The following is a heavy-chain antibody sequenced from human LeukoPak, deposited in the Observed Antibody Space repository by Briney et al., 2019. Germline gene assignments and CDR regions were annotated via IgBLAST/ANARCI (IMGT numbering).Heavy chain of an antibody. V-gene: IGHV4-39*07. J-gene: IGHJ4*02. CDR2: IYYSGST. CDR3: ARVVVVPAATRGYYFDY. Sequence: SETLSLTCTVSGGSISSSSYYWGWIRQPPGKGLEWIGSIYYSGSTYYNPSLKSRVTISVDTSKNQFSLKLSSVTAADTAVYYCARVVVVPAATRGYYFDYWGQGTLVTVSS. D-gene: IGHD2-2*01. CDR1: GGSISSSSYY.